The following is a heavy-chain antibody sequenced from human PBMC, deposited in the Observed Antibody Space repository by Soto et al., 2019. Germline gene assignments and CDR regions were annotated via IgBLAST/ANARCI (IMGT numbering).Heavy chain of an antibody. CDR1: GYSFSSHA. D-gene: IGHD6-13*01. J-gene: IGHJ4*02. V-gene: IGHV1-69*06. CDR2: IIPVFGTP. CDR3: ARGGALSTSWYWGDGLDS. Sequence: QVQLEQSGSEVKKSGSSVKVSCKASGYSFSSHAITWVRQDPGQVFEWMGGIIPVFGTPSYAQKFQGRVTISADKSTNTSYLELRSLRSEDTAVYYCARGGALSTSWYWGDGLDSWGQGTQVTVSS.